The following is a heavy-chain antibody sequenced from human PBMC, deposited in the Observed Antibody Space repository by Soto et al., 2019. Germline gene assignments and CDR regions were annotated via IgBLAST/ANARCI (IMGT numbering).Heavy chain of an antibody. J-gene: IGHJ4*02. CDR3: AKVVVAATLPTDFDS. Sequence: SETLSLTCTVSGGSVNSNNYYLAWIRQPPGKGLAWIASIYYDGSTYYSASLKSRVTISRDTSKNQFSLRLTSMAAADTAVYYCAKVVVAATLPTDFDSWGQGTLVTVSS. D-gene: IGHD2-15*01. V-gene: IGHV4-39*02. CDR2: IYYDGST. CDR1: GGSVNSNNYY.